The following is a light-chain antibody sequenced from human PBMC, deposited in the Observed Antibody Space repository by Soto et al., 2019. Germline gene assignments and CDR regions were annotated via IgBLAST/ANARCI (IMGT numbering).Light chain of an antibody. CDR3: QQYGSSALT. CDR1: QSVSSGY. J-gene: IGKJ4*02. V-gene: IGKV3-20*01. Sequence: IVLTQSPGTLSLSPGERATLSCRASQSVSSGYLVWYQQRPGQPPRLLIYGTSNRAAVIPDRFSGSGSGTDFTLTIYRLEPEDSAVYYCQQYGSSALTFGGGTKVEIK. CDR2: GTS.